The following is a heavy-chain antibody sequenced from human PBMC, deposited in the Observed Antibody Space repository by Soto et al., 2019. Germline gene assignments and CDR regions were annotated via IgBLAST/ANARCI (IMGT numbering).Heavy chain of an antibody. V-gene: IGHV3-33*01. CDR3: ARDNNEWELDY. Sequence: GGSLRLSCAASGFTFSSYGMHWVRQAPGKGLEWVAVIWYDGSNKYYADSVKGRFTISRDNSKNTLYLQMNSLRAEDTAVYYCARDNNEWELDYWGQGTLVTVSS. D-gene: IGHD1-26*01. CDR1: GFTFSSYG. J-gene: IGHJ4*02. CDR2: IWYDGSNK.